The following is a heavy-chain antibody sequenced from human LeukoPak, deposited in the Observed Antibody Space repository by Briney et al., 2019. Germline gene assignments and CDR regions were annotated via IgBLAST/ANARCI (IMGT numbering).Heavy chain of an antibody. D-gene: IGHD1-14*01. CDR1: GFTFRTYG. CDR2: ISGSGSNT. CDR3: AREGVDRDAFDI. Sequence: GGTLRLSCAASGFTFRTYGMTWVRQAPGKGLEWVSAISGSGSNTYYADSVKGRFTISRDNSKNTLYLQMNSLRVEDTAVYYCAREGVDRDAFDIWGQGTMVTVSS. V-gene: IGHV3-23*01. J-gene: IGHJ3*02.